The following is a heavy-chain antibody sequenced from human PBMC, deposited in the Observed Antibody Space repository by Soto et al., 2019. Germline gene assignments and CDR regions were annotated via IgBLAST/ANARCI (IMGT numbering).Heavy chain of an antibody. J-gene: IGHJ4*02. CDR1: GYMFSNYA. Sequence: QVQLVQSGGEVKRPGASVKVSCKASGYMFSNYAISWVRQTPGQGLEWMGWINVYNGNTKYAQKFQGRDTMATDTATNTAYLDLRSLRSDDTAVYFCARDLSSGWFDYWGQGTLVIVSS. D-gene: IGHD6-19*01. CDR2: INVYNGNT. CDR3: ARDLSSGWFDY. V-gene: IGHV1-18*01.